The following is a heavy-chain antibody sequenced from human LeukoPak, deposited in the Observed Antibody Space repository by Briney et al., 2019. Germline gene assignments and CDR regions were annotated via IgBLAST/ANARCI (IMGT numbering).Heavy chain of an antibody. V-gene: IGHV1-2*02. Sequence: APVKVSCKASGYTFSGYYMHWVRQAPGQGLEWMGWINPNSGGTNYAQRFQGRVTMTRDTSISTAYMELSRLTSDDTAVYYCARELRSAAGTWGQGTLVTVSS. CDR1: GYTFSGYY. J-gene: IGHJ5*02. D-gene: IGHD6-13*01. CDR3: ARELRSAAGT. CDR2: INPNSGGT.